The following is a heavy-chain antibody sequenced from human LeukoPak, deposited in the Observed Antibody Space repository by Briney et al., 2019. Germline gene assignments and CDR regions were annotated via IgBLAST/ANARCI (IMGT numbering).Heavy chain of an antibody. V-gene: IGHV3-21*01. CDR1: GFTFSSYS. CDR2: TSSSSSYI. Sequence: PGGSLRLSCAASGFTFSSYSMNWVRQAPGKGLEWVSSTSSSSSYIYYADSVKGRFTISRDDAKNSLYLQMNSLRAEDTAVYYCAGRRTTGTAAQDYWGQGTLVTVSS. J-gene: IGHJ4*02. CDR3: AGRRTTGTAAQDY. D-gene: IGHD1-1*01.